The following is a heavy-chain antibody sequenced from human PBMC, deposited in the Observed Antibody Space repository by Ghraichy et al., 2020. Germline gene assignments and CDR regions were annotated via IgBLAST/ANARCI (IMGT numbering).Heavy chain of an antibody. D-gene: IGHD2-15*01. CDR2: IYHSGIN. J-gene: IGHJ4*02. V-gene: IGHV4-61*01. CDR3: ARTSLHYSSDY. CDR1: GDSVSSRSHY. Sequence: SETLSLTCTVSGDSVSSRSHYWSWVRQPPGEGLEWLGYIYHSGINVYNPSLESRVTISIDTSKNQFSLKLNSVTAADTARYYWARTSLHYSSDYWGQGTLVTVSS.